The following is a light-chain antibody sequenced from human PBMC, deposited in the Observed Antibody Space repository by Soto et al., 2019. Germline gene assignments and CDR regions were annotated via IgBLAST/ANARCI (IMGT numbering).Light chain of an antibody. CDR2: DAS. V-gene: IGKV1-5*01. Sequence: DIQMNQSPSTLSAFIGDRVTITCRASQNINIWLAWYQQKPGKAPKLLIFDASSLESGVPSRFSGSGSGTEFTLTISSLQPDDFATYYCRQYNSYSWTFGQGTRLEIK. CDR3: RQYNSYSWT. CDR1: QNINIW. J-gene: IGKJ5*01.